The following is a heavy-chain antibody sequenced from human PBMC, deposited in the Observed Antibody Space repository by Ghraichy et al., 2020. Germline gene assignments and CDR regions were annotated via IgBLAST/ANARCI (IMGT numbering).Heavy chain of an antibody. J-gene: IGHJ4*02. CDR1: GFTFSSYS. Sequence: GGSLRLSCAASGFTFSSYSMNWVRQAPGKGLEWVSSSSSSSSYIYYADSVKGRFTISRDNAKNSLYLQMNSLRAEDTAVYYCARGAIFGVVIIPTLSTYFDYWGQGTLVTVSS. CDR3: ARGAIFGVVIIPTLSTYFDY. D-gene: IGHD3-3*01. CDR2: SSSSSSYI. V-gene: IGHV3-21*01.